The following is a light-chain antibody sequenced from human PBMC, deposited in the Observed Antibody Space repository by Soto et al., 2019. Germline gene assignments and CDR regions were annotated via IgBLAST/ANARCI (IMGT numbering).Light chain of an antibody. CDR1: QDIRMY. V-gene: IGKV1-33*01. J-gene: IGKJ4*01. CDR2: DAS. Sequence: DIQMPQSPSSLSASVGDRVTITCQASQDIRMYLNWYQHKPGKAPKVLIYDASNLEQGVPSRFSGSGSGTDFTFTISRLQPEDFATYYCQQYADLRSFGGGTTVDIK. CDR3: QQYADLRS.